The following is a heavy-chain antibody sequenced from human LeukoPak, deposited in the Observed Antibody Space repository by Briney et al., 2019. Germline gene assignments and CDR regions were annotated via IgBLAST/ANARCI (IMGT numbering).Heavy chain of an antibody. CDR1: GGSISSYY. D-gene: IGHD4-17*01. CDR3: ARSTGPYGDYASVFDY. CDR2: IYTSGST. V-gene: IGHV4-4*09. Sequence: PSETLSLTCTVSGGSISSYYWSWIRQPPGKGLEWIGYIYTSGSTNYNPSLKSRVTISVDTSKNQFSLKLSSVTAADTAVYYCARSTGPYGDYASVFDYWGQGTLVTVSS. J-gene: IGHJ4*02.